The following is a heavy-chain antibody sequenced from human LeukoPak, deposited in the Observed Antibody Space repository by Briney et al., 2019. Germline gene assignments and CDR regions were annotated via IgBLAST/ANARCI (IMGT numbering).Heavy chain of an antibody. CDR1: GGSISSYY. D-gene: IGHD3-22*01. J-gene: IGHJ3*02. Sequence: PSETLSLTCTVSGGSISSYYWSWIRQPPGKGLEWIGYIYYSGSTNYNPSLKSRVTISVDTSKNQFSLKLSSVTAADTAVYYCARDQGLLLNDAFDIWGQGTMVTVSS. CDR3: ARDQGLLLNDAFDI. CDR2: IYYSGST. V-gene: IGHV4-59*01.